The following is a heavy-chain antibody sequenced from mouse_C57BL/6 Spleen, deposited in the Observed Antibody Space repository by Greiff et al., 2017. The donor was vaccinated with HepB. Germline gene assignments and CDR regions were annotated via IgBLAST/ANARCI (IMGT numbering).Heavy chain of an antibody. CDR1: GYSFTSYY. V-gene: IGHV1-66*01. D-gene: IGHD2-4*01. CDR3: ARGDYVY. CDR2: IYPGSGNT. J-gene: IGHJ2*01. Sequence: VKVVESGPELVKPGASVKISYKASGYSFTSYYIHWVKQRPGQGLEWIGWIYPGSGNTKYNEKFKGKATLTADTSSSTAYMQLSSLTSEDSAVYYCARGDYVYWGQGTTLTVSS.